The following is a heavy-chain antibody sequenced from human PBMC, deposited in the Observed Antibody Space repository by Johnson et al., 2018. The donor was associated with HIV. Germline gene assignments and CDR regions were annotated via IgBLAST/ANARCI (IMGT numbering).Heavy chain of an antibody. CDR3: ARAERSSSGVDAFDI. CDR1: GFTFSDHW. Sequence: QVQLVESGGGLVQPGGSLRLSCAASGFTFSDHWMQWVRQAPGKGLEWVAVISYDGSNKYYADSVKGRFTISRDNSKNTLYLQMNSLRAEDTAVYYCARAERSSSGVDAFDIWGQGTMVTVSS. CDR2: ISYDGSNK. J-gene: IGHJ3*02. D-gene: IGHD6-6*01. V-gene: IGHV3-30*03.